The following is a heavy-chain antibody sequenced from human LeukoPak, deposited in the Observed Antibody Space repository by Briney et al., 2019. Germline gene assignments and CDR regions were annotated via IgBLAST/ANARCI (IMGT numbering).Heavy chain of an antibody. D-gene: IGHD3-22*01. J-gene: IGHJ4*02. CDR1: GFTFSSFW. Sequence: GGSLRLSCAASGFTFSSFWMHWVRQAPGKGLVWVSHINSDGSSTNYADSVKGRFTISRDNAKNTLYLQMNSLRAEDTAVYYCARGDYDSSGLFDYWGQGTLVTVSS. V-gene: IGHV3-74*01. CDR2: INSDGSST. CDR3: ARGDYDSSGLFDY.